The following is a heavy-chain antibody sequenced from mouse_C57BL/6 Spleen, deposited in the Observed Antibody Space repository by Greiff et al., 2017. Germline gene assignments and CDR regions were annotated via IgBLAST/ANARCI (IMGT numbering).Heavy chain of an antibody. CDR1: GYAFSSSW. CDR3: ARSAEGYYKPYAMDY. J-gene: IGHJ4*01. Sequence: QVQLKQSGPELVKPGASVKISCKASGYAFSSSWMNWVKQRPGKGLEWIGRIYPGDGDTNYNGKFKGKATLTADKSSSTAYMQLSSLTSEDSAVYFCARSAEGYYKPYAMDYWGQGTSVTVSS. CDR2: IYPGDGDT. V-gene: IGHV1-82*01. D-gene: IGHD2-3*01.